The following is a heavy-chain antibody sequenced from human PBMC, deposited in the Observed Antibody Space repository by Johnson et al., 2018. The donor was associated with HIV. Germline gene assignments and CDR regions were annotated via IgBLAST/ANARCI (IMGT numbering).Heavy chain of an antibody. CDR2: ISSSGSTI. CDR3: ARALGRELDTFVI. Sequence: EVQLVESGGGVVQPGRSLRLSCAASGFTFSSYAMHWVRQAPGKGLEWVSYISSSGSTIYYADSVKGRFTISRDNSKNTLYLQMNSQRAEATAVSYCARALGRELDTFVIWGQGTMGTVSS. V-gene: IGHV3-48*01. CDR1: GFTFSSYA. D-gene: IGHD3-10*01. J-gene: IGHJ3*02.